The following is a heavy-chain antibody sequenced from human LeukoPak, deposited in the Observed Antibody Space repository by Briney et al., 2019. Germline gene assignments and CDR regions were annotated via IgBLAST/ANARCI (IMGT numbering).Heavy chain of an antibody. V-gene: IGHV4-38-2*02. Sequence: SETLSLTCTVPGYSISSGYYWGWIRQPPGKGLEWIGSIYHSGSTYYNPSLKSRVTISVDTSKNQFSLKLSSVTAADTAVYYCASQTYYYDSSGYETYNWFDPWGQGTLVTVSS. CDR3: ASQTYYYDSSGYETYNWFDP. CDR2: IYHSGST. CDR1: GYSISSGYY. J-gene: IGHJ5*02. D-gene: IGHD3-22*01.